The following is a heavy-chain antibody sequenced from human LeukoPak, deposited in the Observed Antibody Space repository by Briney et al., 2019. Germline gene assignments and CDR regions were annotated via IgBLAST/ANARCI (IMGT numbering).Heavy chain of an antibody. J-gene: IGHJ6*03. Sequence: SETLSLTCAVYGGSFSGYYWSWIRQPPGKGLEWIGEINHSGSTNYNPSLKSRVTISVDTSKNQFSLKLSSVTAADTAVYYCARDAGYSSSWGGYYYYMDVWGKGATVTVSS. CDR1: GGSFSGYY. V-gene: IGHV4-34*01. CDR3: ARDAGYSSSWGGYYYYMDV. D-gene: IGHD6-13*01. CDR2: INHSGST.